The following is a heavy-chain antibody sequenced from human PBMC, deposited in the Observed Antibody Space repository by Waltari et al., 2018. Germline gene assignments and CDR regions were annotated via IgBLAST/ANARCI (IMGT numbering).Heavy chain of an antibody. D-gene: IGHD3-16*01. J-gene: IGHJ4*02. CDR2: IKEDGSEN. CDR3: TRDPLRRYDY. V-gene: IGHV3-7*01. CDR1: GFTVSHYW. Sequence: EVQLVESGGGLVQPGGSLRLSCVASGFTVSHYWITWVRQAPGQGLGWVASIKEDGSENHYVDSVKGRFTISRDNAENSVNLQMNSLRAEDTAVYYCTRDPLRRYDYWGQGTLVTVSS.